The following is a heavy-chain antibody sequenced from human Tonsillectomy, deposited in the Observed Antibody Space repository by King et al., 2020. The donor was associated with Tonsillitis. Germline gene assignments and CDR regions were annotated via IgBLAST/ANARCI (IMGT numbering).Heavy chain of an antibody. Sequence: VQLVQSGAEVKKPGASVKVSCKASGYTFTTYYMHWVRRAPGQGLEWMGMINPSGGSTSYAQKFQDRVTMTRDTSTSIVYLDLSSLRSEDTAVYYCARDRPCSSISCYGGSWFDPWGQGTLVTVSS. V-gene: IGHV1-46*01. J-gene: IGHJ5*02. CDR2: INPSGGST. D-gene: IGHD2-2*01. CDR3: ARDRPCSSISCYGGSWFDP. CDR1: GYTFTTYY.